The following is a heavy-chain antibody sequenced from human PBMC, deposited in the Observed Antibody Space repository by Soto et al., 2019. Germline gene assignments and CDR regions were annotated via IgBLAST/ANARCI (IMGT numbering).Heavy chain of an antibody. D-gene: IGHD3-22*01. CDR2: IIPIFGTA. Sequence: QVQLVQSGAEVKKPGSSVKVSCKASGGTFSSYAISWVRQAPGQGLEWMGGIIPIFGTANYAQKFQGRVTITADESTSTAYMELSSLRSEEKAVYYCARYYYYDSSGYQNYYYHYGMDVWGQGTTVTVSS. V-gene: IGHV1-69*01. CDR1: GGTFSSYA. J-gene: IGHJ6*02. CDR3: ARYYYYDSSGYQNYYYHYGMDV.